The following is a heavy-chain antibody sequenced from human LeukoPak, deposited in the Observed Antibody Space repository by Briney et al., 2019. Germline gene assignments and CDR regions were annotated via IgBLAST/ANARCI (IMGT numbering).Heavy chain of an antibody. CDR2: INPNSGDT. CDR3: ARDAHRIAVAGTCDY. Sequence: ALVKVSCKASGYTYTGYYMHWVRQAPGQGLEWMGWINPNSGDTNYAQKFQGRVTMTRDTSISTAYMELSRLRSDDTAVYYCARDAHRIAVAGTCDYWGQGTLVTVSS. V-gene: IGHV1-2*02. J-gene: IGHJ4*02. D-gene: IGHD6-19*01. CDR1: GYTYTGYY.